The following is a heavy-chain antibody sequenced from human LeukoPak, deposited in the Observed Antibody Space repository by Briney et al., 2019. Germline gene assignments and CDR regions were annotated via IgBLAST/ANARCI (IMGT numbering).Heavy chain of an antibody. CDR2: ISWNSGSI. V-gene: IGHV3-9*01. D-gene: IGHD6-6*01. CDR1: GFTFSSYW. Sequence: GGSLRLSCAASGFTFSSYWMNWARQAPGKGLEWVSGISWNSGSIGYADSVKGRFTISRDNAKNTLYLQVNNLRAEDTAVYYCARGPNSNWSGLDFWGQGTLLTVSS. CDR3: ARGPNSNWSGLDF. J-gene: IGHJ4*02.